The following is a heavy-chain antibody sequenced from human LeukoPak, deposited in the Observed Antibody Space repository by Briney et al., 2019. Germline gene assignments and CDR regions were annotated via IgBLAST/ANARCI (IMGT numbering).Heavy chain of an antibody. Sequence: GGSLRLSCAASGFIVSDHYMGWVRQAPGKGLEWVAVISYDGSNKYYADSVKGRFTISRDNSKNTLYLQMNSLRAEDTAVYYCAKDQGVYYYDSSGYEYYFDYWGQGTLVTVSS. CDR1: GFIVSDHY. V-gene: IGHV3-30*18. J-gene: IGHJ4*02. CDR3: AKDQGVYYYDSSGYEYYFDY. CDR2: ISYDGSNK. D-gene: IGHD3-22*01.